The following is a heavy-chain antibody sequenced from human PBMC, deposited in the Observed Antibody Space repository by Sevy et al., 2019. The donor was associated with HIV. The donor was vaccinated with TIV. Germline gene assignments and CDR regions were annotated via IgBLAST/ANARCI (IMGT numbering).Heavy chain of an antibody. V-gene: IGHV3-7*03. CDR2: IKKDGTDK. Sequence: GGSLRLSCVVSGFTFSNHWMTWVRQAPGKGLEWVANIKKDGTDKFYADSVMGRFSISRDNAKDLLYLQMNSLRVEDTAVYYCARDRRVECGGSDYWGQGTLVTVSS. J-gene: IGHJ4*02. CDR1: GFTFSNHW. CDR3: ARDRRVECGGSDY. D-gene: IGHD3-10*01.